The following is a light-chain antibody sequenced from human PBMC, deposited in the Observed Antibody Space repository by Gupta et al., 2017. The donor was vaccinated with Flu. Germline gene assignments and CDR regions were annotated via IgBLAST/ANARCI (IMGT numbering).Light chain of an antibody. J-gene: IGLJ2*01. V-gene: IGLV3-21*02. CDR2: DDS. CDR3: QVWDSSSDHVV. CDR1: NIGSKS. Sequence: SYVLTQPPSVSVAPGQPARITCGGNNIGSKSVHWYQQKPGQAPVLVVYDDSDRPSGIPELFSGSNSGNTATLTISRVEAGYEADYYCQVWDSSSDHVVFGGGTKLTVL.